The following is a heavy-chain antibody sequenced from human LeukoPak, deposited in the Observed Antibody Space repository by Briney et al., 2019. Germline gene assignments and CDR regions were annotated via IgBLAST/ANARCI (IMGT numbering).Heavy chain of an antibody. CDR2: ISGGGSS. CDR3: AKDLTSGGSYFAGNDF. Sequence: GGSLRLSCAASGFTFTTYWMHWVRQAPGKGLEWVSVISGGGSSYYADSVKGRFTISRDNVKNTLYLQMNNLRAEDTAVYYCAKDLTSGGSYFAGNDFWGQGTLVTVSS. J-gene: IGHJ4*02. V-gene: IGHV3-23*01. CDR1: GFTFTTYW. D-gene: IGHD1-26*01.